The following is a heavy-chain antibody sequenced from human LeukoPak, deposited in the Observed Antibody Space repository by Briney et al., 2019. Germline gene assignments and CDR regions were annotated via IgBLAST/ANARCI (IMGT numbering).Heavy chain of an antibody. V-gene: IGHV3-30*14. J-gene: IGHJ4*02. CDR2: MSYDGNIK. D-gene: IGHD3-22*01. Sequence: PGGSLRLSCAASRFTFSTYTMHWVRQAPGKGLEWVAVMSYDGNIKYHADSVKGRFTISRDNSKNTLYLQMNSLRPEDTAVYYCARGDYYDSSAYSYYFDYWGQGTLVTVSS. CDR3: ARGDYYDSSAYSYYFDY. CDR1: RFTFSTYT.